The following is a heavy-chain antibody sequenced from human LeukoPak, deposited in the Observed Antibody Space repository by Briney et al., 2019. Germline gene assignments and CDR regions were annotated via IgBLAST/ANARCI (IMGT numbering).Heavy chain of an antibody. V-gene: IGHV3-11*06. J-gene: IGHJ4*02. CDR2: ISGNSGDT. Sequence: GGSLRLSCAASGFTFSDSYMTWVRQAPGKGLEWLSYISGNSGDTNYADSVKGRFTISRDNAKNSLYLQMNSLRAEDTAVYYCARWTREYYDTSGYNYWGQGILVTVSS. CDR1: GFTFSDSY. CDR3: ARWTREYYDTSGYNY. D-gene: IGHD3-22*01.